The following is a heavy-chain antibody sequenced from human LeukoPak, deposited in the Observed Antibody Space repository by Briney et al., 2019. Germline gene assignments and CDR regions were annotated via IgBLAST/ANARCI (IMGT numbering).Heavy chain of an antibody. J-gene: IGHJ4*02. Sequence: PSETLSLTCTVSGVSISSSNSYWGWIRQPPGKGLEWIGSIYYSGSTNYNPSLKSRVTFSVDTSKNQFSLKLISVTAADTAVYYCARVKGAVTAILDYWGQGTLVTVSS. CDR3: ARVKGAVTAILDY. V-gene: IGHV4-39*07. CDR2: IYYSGST. D-gene: IGHD2-21*02. CDR1: GVSISSSNSY.